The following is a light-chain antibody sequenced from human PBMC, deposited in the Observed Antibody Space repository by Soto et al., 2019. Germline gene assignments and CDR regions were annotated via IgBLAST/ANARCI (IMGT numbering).Light chain of an antibody. Sequence: EIVLTQSPVTLSVSPGDGASLSCRASQTVGSNLAWYQQKPGQAPRLLIYGASTRATGVPVRFSGSGSGTEFTLTIDNLQSDDFAVYYCPQHLDWPVTFGKGT. CDR3: PQHLDWPVT. V-gene: IGKV3-15*01. CDR1: QTVGSN. J-gene: IGKJ2*01. CDR2: GAS.